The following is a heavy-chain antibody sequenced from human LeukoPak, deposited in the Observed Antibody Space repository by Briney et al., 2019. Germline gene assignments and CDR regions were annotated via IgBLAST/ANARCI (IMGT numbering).Heavy chain of an antibody. CDR3: ARATYYYGSGRDYYFDY. V-gene: IGHV3-66*01. CDR2: IYSGGST. Sequence: GGSLRLSCAASGFTFSSQAMSWVRQAPGKGLEWVSVIYSGGSTYYADSVKGRFTISRDNSKNTLYLQMNSLRVEDTAVFYCARATYYYGSGRDYYFDYWGQGTLVTVSS. D-gene: IGHD3-10*01. CDR1: GFTFSSQA. J-gene: IGHJ4*02.